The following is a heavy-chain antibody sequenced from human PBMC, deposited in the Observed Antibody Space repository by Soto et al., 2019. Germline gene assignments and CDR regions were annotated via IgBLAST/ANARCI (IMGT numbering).Heavy chain of an antibody. CDR2: MNPVNGDT. V-gene: IGHV1-3*01. CDR3: ARGHSCAFDI. D-gene: IGHD4-4*01. J-gene: IGHJ3*02. CDR1: GYTFTNDA. Sequence: QVQLVQSGAEVKKPGASVKVSCKASGYTFTNDAMHWVRQAPGQRLEWMGWMNPVNGDTKYSQKFQGRLTIIRDTSASAAYMELRSLRSEDTAVYYCARGHSCAFDIWGQGTVVTVSS.